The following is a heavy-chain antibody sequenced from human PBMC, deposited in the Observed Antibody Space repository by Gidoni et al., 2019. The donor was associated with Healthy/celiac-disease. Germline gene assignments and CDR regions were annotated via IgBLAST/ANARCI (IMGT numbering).Heavy chain of an antibody. CDR3: AKDRQPLYDFWSGYYRGSDY. J-gene: IGHJ4*02. CDR2: ISGSGGST. CDR1: GFTFRSDA. D-gene: IGHD3-3*01. Sequence: EVQLFESGGGLVQPGGALRLYCPASGFTFRSDAMSWVRQAPGKGLEWVSAISGSGGSTYYADSVKGQFTISRDNSKNTLYLQMNSLRAEDTAVYYCAKDRQPLYDFWSGYYRGSDYWGQGTLVTVSS. V-gene: IGHV3-23*01.